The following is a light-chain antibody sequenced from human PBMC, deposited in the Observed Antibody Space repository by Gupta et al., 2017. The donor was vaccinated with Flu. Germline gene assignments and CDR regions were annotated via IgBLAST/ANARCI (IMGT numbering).Light chain of an antibody. CDR3: LLYFDGQGV. CDR2: STS. V-gene: IGLV7-43*01. J-gene: IGLJ3*02. Sequence: QTVVTQEPSLTVSPGGTVTLTCASSTGAVTSGHYPNSLQQNPGQAPRTLIYSTSTKHSWTPARFSGSLLGGKAALTLSDVQPEDEADYYCLLYFDGQGVFGGGTKVTVL. CDR1: TGAVTSGHY.